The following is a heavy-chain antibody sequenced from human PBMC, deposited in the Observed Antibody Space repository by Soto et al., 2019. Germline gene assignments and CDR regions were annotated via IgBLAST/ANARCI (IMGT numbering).Heavy chain of an antibody. Sequence: QVQLVESGGGVVQPGRSPRLSCAASGFTFSTYGMHWVRQAPGKGLEWVAVISYDGSKKYYEESVKGRFNISRDNSKNTLYLQMNSLRVEDTAVYYCAKSWSGSHGAFDVWGQGTMLTVS. D-gene: IGHD2-8*02. J-gene: IGHJ3*01. CDR1: GFTFSTYG. CDR2: ISYDGSKK. CDR3: AKSWSGSHGAFDV. V-gene: IGHV3-30*18.